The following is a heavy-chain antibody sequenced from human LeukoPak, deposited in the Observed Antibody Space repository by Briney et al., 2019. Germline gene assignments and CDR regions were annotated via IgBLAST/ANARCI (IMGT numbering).Heavy chain of an antibody. V-gene: IGHV4-59*01. CDR1: GGSISSYY. CDR3: ARHYCSGGSCYLAY. J-gene: IGHJ4*02. D-gene: IGHD2-15*01. CDR2: IYYSGCT. Sequence: SETLSLTCTVSGGSISSYYWSWIRQPPGKGLEWIGYIYYSGCTNHNPSLKSRVTISVDTSKNQFSLKLSSVTAADTAVYYCARHYCSGGSCYLAYWGQGTLVTVSS.